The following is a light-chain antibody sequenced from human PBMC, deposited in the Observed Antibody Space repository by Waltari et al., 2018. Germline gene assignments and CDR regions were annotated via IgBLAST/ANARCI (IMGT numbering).Light chain of an antibody. Sequence: DIQVIQSPSSLSASVGDRVTITCRASQSVSYYLNWYQQKPGKAPKLLIYAASSLQSGVPSRFSGSGSGTDFTLTINSLQPEDSATYYCQQTQSILWTFGQGTKVEMK. CDR1: QSVSYY. CDR2: AAS. J-gene: IGKJ1*01. V-gene: IGKV1-39*01. CDR3: QQTQSILWT.